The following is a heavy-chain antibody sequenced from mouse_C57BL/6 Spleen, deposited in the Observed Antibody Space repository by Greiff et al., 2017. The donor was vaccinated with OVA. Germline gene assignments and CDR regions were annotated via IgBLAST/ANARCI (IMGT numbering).Heavy chain of an antibody. CDR3: ARVGYYGSSYGYFDV. V-gene: IGHV3-6*01. J-gene: IGHJ1*03. D-gene: IGHD1-1*01. CDR1: GYSITSGYY. Sequence: EVKLVESGPGLVKPSQSLSLTCSVTGYSITSGYYWNWIRQFPGNKLEWMGYISYDGSNNYNPSLKNRISITRDTSKNQFFLKLNSVTTEDTATYYCARVGYYGSSYGYFDVWGTGTTVTVSS. CDR2: ISYDGSN.